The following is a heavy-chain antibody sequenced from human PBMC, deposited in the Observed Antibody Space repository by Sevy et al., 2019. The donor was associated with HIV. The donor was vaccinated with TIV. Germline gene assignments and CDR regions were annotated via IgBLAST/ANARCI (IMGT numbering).Heavy chain of an antibody. CDR3: ARGTGDSSGYYYFDY. V-gene: IGHV4-34*01. Sequence: SETLSLTCAVYGGSFSGYYWSWIRQPPGKGLEWIGEINHSGSTNYNPSLKSRVTISVDTSKNQFSLKLSSVTAADTGVYYCARGTGDSSGYYYFDYWGQGTLVTVSS. J-gene: IGHJ4*02. D-gene: IGHD3-22*01. CDR1: GGSFSGYY. CDR2: INHSGST.